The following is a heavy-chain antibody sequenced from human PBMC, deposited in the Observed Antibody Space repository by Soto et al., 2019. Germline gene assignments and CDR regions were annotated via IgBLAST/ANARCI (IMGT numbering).Heavy chain of an antibody. D-gene: IGHD2-8*01. V-gene: IGHV4-39*01. Sequence: QLQLQESGPGLVKPSETLSLTCTVSGGSISSSSYYWGWIRQPPGKGLEWIGSIYYSGSTYYNPSLKSRVTTSVDTSKNQFPLKLSSVTAADTAVYYCARTPTDIVLMVDAQYYYFDYWGQGTLVTVAS. CDR3: ARTPTDIVLMVDAQYYYFDY. J-gene: IGHJ4*02. CDR2: IYYSGST. CDR1: GGSISSSSYY.